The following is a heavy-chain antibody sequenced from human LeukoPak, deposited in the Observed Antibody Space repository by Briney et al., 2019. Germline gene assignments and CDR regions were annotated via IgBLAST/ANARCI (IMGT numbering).Heavy chain of an antibody. CDR1: GGSISSSSYY. J-gene: IGHJ5*02. Sequence: SETLSLTCTVSGGSISSSSYYWGWIRQPPGKGLEWIGSIYYIGNTYYNPSLNSRVTISVDTSKNQFSLKLSSVTAADPAVYYCARRSTAMVLGWFDPWGQGTLVTVSS. V-gene: IGHV4-39*01. CDR2: IYYIGNT. CDR3: ARRSTAMVLGWFDP. D-gene: IGHD5-18*01.